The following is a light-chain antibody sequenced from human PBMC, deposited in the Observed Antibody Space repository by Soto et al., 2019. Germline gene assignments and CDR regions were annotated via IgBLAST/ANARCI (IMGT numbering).Light chain of an antibody. J-gene: IGKJ1*01. V-gene: IGKV3-15*01. Sequence: EMVLTQSPDSLSLSPGETATLSCRASQSVGNNLAWYHQKPGQAPRLLIFGASTRATDIPARFSGSGSGREFTLTISSLQSEDFAVYYCQQYNNWPRTFGQGTKVDI. CDR3: QQYNNWPRT. CDR1: QSVGNN. CDR2: GAS.